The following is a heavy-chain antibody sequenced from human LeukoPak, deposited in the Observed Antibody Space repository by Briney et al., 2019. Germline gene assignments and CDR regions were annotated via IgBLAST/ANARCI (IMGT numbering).Heavy chain of an antibody. J-gene: IGHJ4*02. CDR1: GYTFTGYY. Sequence: ASVKVSCKASGYTFTGYYMHWVRQAPGQGLEWMGGIIPIFGTANYAQKFQGRVTITADRSTSTAYMELSSLRSEDTAVYYCARAIGATVTEFDYWGQGTLVTVSS. V-gene: IGHV1-69*06. D-gene: IGHD4-11*01. CDR2: IIPIFGTA. CDR3: ARAIGATVTEFDY.